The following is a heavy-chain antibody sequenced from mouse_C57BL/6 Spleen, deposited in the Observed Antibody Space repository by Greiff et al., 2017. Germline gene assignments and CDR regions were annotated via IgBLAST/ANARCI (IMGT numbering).Heavy chain of an antibody. J-gene: IGHJ2*01. D-gene: IGHD4-1*01. CDR2: INPSTGGT. CDR3: ASYLGDY. V-gene: IGHV1-42*01. CDR1: GYSFTGYY. Sequence: VQLQQSGPELVKPGASVKISCKASGYSFTGYYMNWVKQSPEKSLEWIGEINPSTGGTTYNQKFKAKATLTVDKSSSTAYMQLKSLTSEDSAVYYCASYLGDYWGQGTTLTVSS.